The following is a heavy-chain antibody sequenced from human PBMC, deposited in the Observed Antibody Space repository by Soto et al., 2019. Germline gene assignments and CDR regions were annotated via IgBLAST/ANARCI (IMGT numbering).Heavy chain of an antibody. Sequence: PSETLSLTCTVSGGSISSGDYYWSWIRQPPGKGLEWIGYIYYSGSTYYNPSLKSRVTISVDTSKNQFSLKLSSVTAADTAVYYCARDWYYDFWSGHYGMDAWGQGTTVTVSS. CDR2: IYYSGST. J-gene: IGHJ6*02. D-gene: IGHD3-3*01. CDR3: ARDWYYDFWSGHYGMDA. V-gene: IGHV4-30-4*01. CDR1: GGSISSGDYY.